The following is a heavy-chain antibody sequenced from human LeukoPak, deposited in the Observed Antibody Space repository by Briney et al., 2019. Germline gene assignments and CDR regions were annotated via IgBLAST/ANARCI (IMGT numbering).Heavy chain of an antibody. V-gene: IGHV3-23*01. Sequence: GGSLRLSCVASEFSFSSHAMNWVRQAPGKGEEWVSSISGVGESTYYADSVKGRFTVSRDNSKITLYLQINSLRGEDTAVYYCAKGKYSSGGVPDYWGQGTLVTVSS. CDR1: EFSFSSHA. CDR3: AKGKYSSGGVPDY. J-gene: IGHJ4*02. D-gene: IGHD6-19*01. CDR2: ISGVGEST.